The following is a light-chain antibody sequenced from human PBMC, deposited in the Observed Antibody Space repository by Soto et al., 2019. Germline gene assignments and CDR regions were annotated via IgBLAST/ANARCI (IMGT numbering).Light chain of an antibody. CDR2: GAS. V-gene: IGKV3-15*01. CDR3: LQYNKWPPWT. J-gene: IGKJ1*01. Sequence: VMTQFPATLSVSPGERVTLSCRASQSVGNSLAWYRQKPGQAPSLLVYGASTRATVIPARISGSGSGTEFTLTITSLQSEDFAFYYCLQYNKWPPWTFGQGTKVEIK. CDR1: QSVGNS.